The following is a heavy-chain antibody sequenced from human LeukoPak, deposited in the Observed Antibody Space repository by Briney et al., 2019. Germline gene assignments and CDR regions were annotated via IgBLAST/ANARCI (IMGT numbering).Heavy chain of an antibody. V-gene: IGHV3-20*04. Sequence: GGSLRLSCAASGFTFDDYGMSWVRQAPGKGLEWVSGINWNGGSTGYADSVKGRFTISRDNAKNSLYLQMNSLRAEDTALYYCARDRPYYYDSSGYSAPDYWGQGTLVIVSS. CDR1: GFTFDDYG. CDR2: INWNGGST. J-gene: IGHJ4*02. D-gene: IGHD3-22*01. CDR3: ARDRPYYYDSSGYSAPDY.